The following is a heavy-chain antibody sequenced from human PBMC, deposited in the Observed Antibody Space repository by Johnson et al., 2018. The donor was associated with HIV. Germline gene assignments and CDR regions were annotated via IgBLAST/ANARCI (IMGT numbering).Heavy chain of an antibody. CDR1: GFTLSSYA. Sequence: EVQLLESGGGLVQPAGSLRLSCAASGFTLSSYAMSWVRQAPGKGLEWVSRISSDGGSTTYANSVKGRFTVSSDNAKNTLYLQMKSLRGEDTAVYYCVREGPSERAGFDIWGQGTMVTVSS. CDR3: VREGPSERAGFDI. V-gene: IGHV3-74*03. CDR2: ISSDGGST. J-gene: IGHJ3*02.